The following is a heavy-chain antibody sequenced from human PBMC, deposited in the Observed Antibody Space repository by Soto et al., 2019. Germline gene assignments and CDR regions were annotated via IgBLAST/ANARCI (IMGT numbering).Heavy chain of an antibody. CDR3: ARVFGSPLSLYGMDV. J-gene: IGHJ6*02. V-gene: IGHV4-34*01. CDR1: GWSFSGYY. CDR2: INHSGST. Sequence: TLSLTCAVYGWSFSGYYWIWIRQPPGKGLEWIGEINHSGSTNYNPSLKSRVTISVDTSKNQFSLKLSSVTAADTAAYYCARVFGSPLSLYGMDVWGQGTTVTVSS. D-gene: IGHD3-3*01.